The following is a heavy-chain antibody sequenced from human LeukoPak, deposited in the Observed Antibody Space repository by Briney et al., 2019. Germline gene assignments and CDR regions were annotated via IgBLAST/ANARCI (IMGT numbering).Heavy chain of an antibody. CDR1: GFTFSNYA. V-gene: IGHV4-38-2*01. D-gene: IGHD3-10*01. J-gene: IGHJ4*02. CDR2: MNYGGSS. CDR3: AGNYYGSGSYYSEDRY. Sequence: GSLRLSCAASGFTFSNYAMSWVRQAPGKGLEWIGSMNYGGSSHYNPSLKSRVTISVDTSKNQFSLKLSSVTAADTAVYYCAGNYYGSGSYYSEDRYWGQGTLVTVSS.